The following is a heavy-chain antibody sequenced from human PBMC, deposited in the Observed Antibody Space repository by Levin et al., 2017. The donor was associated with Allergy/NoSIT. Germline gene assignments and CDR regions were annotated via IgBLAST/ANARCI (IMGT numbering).Heavy chain of an antibody. CDR3: ASGYQLLPAGYFQH. D-gene: IGHD2-2*01. V-gene: IGHV3-48*03. Sequence: PGGSLRLSCAASGFTFSSYEMNWVRQAPGKGLEWVSYISSSGSTIYYADSVKGRFTISRDNAKNSLYLQMNSLRAEDTAVYYCASGYQLLPAGYFQHWGQGTLVTVSS. CDR2: ISSSGSTI. CDR1: GFTFSSYE. J-gene: IGHJ1*01.